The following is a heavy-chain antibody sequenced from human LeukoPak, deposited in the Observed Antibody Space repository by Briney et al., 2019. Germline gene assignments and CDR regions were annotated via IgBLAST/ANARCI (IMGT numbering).Heavy chain of an antibody. V-gene: IGHV3-7*01. D-gene: IGHD3-22*01. CDR3: ATSYDSSGCD. Sequence: GGSLRLSCTASGFIFSSFWMAWVRQAPGKGLEWVANIKPDGSLQFYGDSVKGRFTISRDNAKNSLYLQMNNLRAEDTALYYCATSYDSSGCDWGQGTLATVSS. CDR2: IKPDGSLQ. J-gene: IGHJ4*02. CDR1: GFIFSSFW.